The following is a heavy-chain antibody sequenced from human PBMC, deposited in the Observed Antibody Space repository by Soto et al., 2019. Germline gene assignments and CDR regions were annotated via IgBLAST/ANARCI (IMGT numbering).Heavy chain of an antibody. D-gene: IGHD6-13*01. V-gene: IGHV3-30*18. CDR2: ISYDGSNK. J-gene: IGHJ4*02. Sequence: PGGSLRLSCAASGFTFSSYGMHWVRQAPGKGLEWVAVISYDGSNKYYADSVKGRFTISRDNSKNTLYLQMNSLRAEDTAVYYCAKDRSIAAAGYFDYWGQGTLVTVSS. CDR3: AKDRSIAAAGYFDY. CDR1: GFTFSSYG.